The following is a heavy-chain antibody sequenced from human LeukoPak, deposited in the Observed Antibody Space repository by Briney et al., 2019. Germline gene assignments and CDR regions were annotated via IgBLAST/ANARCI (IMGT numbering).Heavy chain of an antibody. CDR2: IKQDGSEK. Sequence: GGSLRLSCEASGFIFNNFWMSWVRQAPGKGPEWVANIKQDGSEKKYLDSVKGRFTISRDNAKNSMYLQMNSLRAEDTAVYYCARDEIYYDILTGYRHFDYWGQGTLVTVFS. CDR1: GFIFNNFW. D-gene: IGHD3-9*01. V-gene: IGHV3-7*01. CDR3: ARDEIYYDILTGYRHFDY. J-gene: IGHJ4*02.